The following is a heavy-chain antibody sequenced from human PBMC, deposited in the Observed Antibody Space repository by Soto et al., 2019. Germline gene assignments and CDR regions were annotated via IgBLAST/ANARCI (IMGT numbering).Heavy chain of an antibody. CDR2: ISGSGGST. CDR3: AKSFPPYYDFWSGYPLFDY. D-gene: IGHD3-3*01. V-gene: IGHV3-23*01. J-gene: IGHJ4*02. Sequence: QPGGSLRLSCAASGFTFSSYAMSWVRQAPGKGLEWVSAISGSGGSTYYADSVKGRFTISRDNSKNTLYLQMNSLRAEDTAVYYCAKSFPPYYDFWSGYPLFDYWGQGTLVTVSS. CDR1: GFTFSSYA.